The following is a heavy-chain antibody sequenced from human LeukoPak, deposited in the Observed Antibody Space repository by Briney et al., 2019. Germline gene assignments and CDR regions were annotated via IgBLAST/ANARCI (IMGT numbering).Heavy chain of an antibody. Sequence: PGGSLRLSCAASGFTFSSYWMHGVRQAPGEGLVWVSRINTDGSSTNYADSVKGRFTISRDNAKNTLYLQMNSLRAEDTAVYYCARDLMGAPGYWGQGTLVTVSS. V-gene: IGHV3-74*01. CDR2: INTDGSST. J-gene: IGHJ4*02. CDR1: GFTFSSYW. CDR3: ARDLMGAPGY. D-gene: IGHD1-26*01.